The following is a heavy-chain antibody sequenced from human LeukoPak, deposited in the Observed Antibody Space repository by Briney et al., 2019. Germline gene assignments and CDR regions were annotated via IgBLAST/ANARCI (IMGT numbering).Heavy chain of an antibody. J-gene: IGHJ6*03. V-gene: IGHV1-18*01. CDR1: GYTFTSYG. Sequence: ASVKVSCKASGYTFTSYGITWVRQAPGQGLEWMGWINAYNGNTNYAQKLQGRVTKTTDTSTSTAYMELRSLRSDDTAVYYCARRGLSDFYYSYMDVWGKGTTVTVSS. D-gene: IGHD3-16*01. CDR2: INAYNGNT. CDR3: ARRGLSDFYYSYMDV.